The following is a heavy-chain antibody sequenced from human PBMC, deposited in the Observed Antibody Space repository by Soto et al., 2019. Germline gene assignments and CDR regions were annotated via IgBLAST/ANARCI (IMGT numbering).Heavy chain of an antibody. CDR1: GGSISRYY. J-gene: IGHJ4*02. CDR2: IYYSGST. V-gene: IGHV4-59*08. D-gene: IGHD1-1*01. CDR3: ARGPPRNWNRFDY. Sequence: SETLSLTCTVSGGSISRYYWSWIRQPPGKGLEWIGYIYYSGSTNYNPSLKSRVTISVDTSKNQFSLKLSSVTAADTAVYYCARGPPRNWNRFDYWGQGTLVTVSS.